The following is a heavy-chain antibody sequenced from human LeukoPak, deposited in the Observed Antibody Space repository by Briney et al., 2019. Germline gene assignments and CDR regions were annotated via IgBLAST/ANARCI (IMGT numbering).Heavy chain of an antibody. CDR2: IYPDDSDT. CDR1: GYKFITYW. D-gene: IGHD3-22*01. Sequence: GESLQISCKGSGYKFITYWVAWVRQMPGKGLEWMGIIYPDDSDTRYSPSFQGQVTISADKSINTAYLQWSSLKASDTATYFCARPNITSYYDSSGYDAFDVWGQGTLVAVSS. V-gene: IGHV5-51*01. CDR3: ARPNITSYYDSSGYDAFDV. J-gene: IGHJ3*01.